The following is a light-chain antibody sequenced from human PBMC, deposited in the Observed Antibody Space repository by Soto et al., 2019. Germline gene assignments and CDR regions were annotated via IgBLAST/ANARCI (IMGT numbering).Light chain of an antibody. J-gene: IGLJ1*01. V-gene: IGLV2-14*03. CDR1: ISDVGGYNY. CDR2: DVS. CDR3: SSYTSSSTYV. Sequence: QSALTQPASVSGSPGQSITISCTGTISDVGGYNYVSWYQQHPGKAPKLMIFDVSNRPSGVSNRFSGSKSGYTASLTISGLQDEDEADYYCSSYTSSSTYVFGTWTKVTVL.